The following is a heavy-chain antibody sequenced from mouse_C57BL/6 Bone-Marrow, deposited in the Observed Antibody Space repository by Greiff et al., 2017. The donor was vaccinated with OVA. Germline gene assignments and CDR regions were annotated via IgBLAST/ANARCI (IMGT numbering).Heavy chain of an antibody. CDR1: GFNIKDYY. CDR2: IDPEDGET. CDR3: ARSPWFAY. J-gene: IGHJ3*01. Sequence: VQLKQSGAELVKPGASVKLSCTASGFNIKDYYMPWVKQRPEQGLEWIGRIDPEDGETKYAPNFQGKATITADTSSNTAYLQLSSLTSEDTAVYYCARSPWFAYWGQGTLVTVSA. V-gene: IGHV14-2*01.